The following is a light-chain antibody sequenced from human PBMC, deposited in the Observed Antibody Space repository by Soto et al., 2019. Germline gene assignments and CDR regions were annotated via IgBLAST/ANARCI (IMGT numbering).Light chain of an antibody. V-gene: IGKV3-15*01. CDR3: LQYDNWPRT. J-gene: IGKJ1*01. CDR1: QSVSNL. Sequence: EIVLTQSSATLSVSPGEGATLSCRASQSVSNLIAWYQQKPGQAPRLLIYGASTRATGIPARFSGSGSGTEFTLTICCLQSEDFAVDYCLQYDNWPRTFGQGTKVEVK. CDR2: GAS.